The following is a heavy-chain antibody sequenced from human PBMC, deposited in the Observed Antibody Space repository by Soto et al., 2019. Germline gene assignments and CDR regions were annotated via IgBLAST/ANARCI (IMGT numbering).Heavy chain of an antibody. CDR2: IYKSATT. J-gene: IGHJ5*01. Sequence: SETLSLTCSVSGDSISTVDYFWAWIRQPPGQALEYIGYIYKSATTYYNPSFESRVAISLDTSKSQFSLNVTSVTAADTAVYFCARGRYCLTGRCFPNWFDSWGQGTLVTVSS. V-gene: IGHV4-30-4*01. CDR3: ARGRYCLTGRCFPNWFDS. D-gene: IGHD2-15*01. CDR1: GDSISTVDYF.